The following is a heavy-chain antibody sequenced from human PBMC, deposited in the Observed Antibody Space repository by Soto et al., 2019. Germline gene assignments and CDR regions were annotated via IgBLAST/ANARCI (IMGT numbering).Heavy chain of an antibody. CDR2: IKNKADGGTT. J-gene: IGHJ4*02. CDR1: GITFINAW. V-gene: IGHV3-15*01. CDR3: TTDPGDYEDF. D-gene: IGHD4-17*01. Sequence: EVQLVESGGDLVKPGGCLRLSCEASGITFINAWMSWVRQAPGKGLEWVGRIKNKADGGTTDYAAPVRGRFTISRDDSKNTLFLQMNSPEIEDTAVYYCTTDPGDYEDFWGRGTLVTVSS.